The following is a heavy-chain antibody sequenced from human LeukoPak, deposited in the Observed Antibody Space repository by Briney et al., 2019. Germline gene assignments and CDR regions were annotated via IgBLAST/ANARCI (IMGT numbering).Heavy chain of an antibody. CDR1: SGSISSGGYY. V-gene: IGHV4-61*08. J-gene: IGHJ6*02. D-gene: IGHD2-21*02. CDR3: ARGHIVVVTAIFYYYYGMDV. Sequence: SETLSLTCTVSSGSISSGGYYWSWIRQPPGKGLEWIGYIYYSGSTNYNPSLKSRVTISVDTSKNQFSLKLSSVTAADTAVYYCARGHIVVVTAIFYYYYGMDVWGQGTTVTVSS. CDR2: IYYSGST.